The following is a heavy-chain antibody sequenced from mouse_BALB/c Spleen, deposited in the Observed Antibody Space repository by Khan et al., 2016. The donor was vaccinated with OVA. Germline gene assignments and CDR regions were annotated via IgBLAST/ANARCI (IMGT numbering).Heavy chain of an antibody. CDR3: SRSGYGSFAY. CDR2: INPNNGGT. J-gene: IGHJ3*01. V-gene: IGHV1S81*02. Sequence: VQLQQSGAELVTPGASVRLSCKASGYTFTSYYLYWVKQRPGQCLEWIGDINPNNGGTNFNEKFKNKATLTVDKSSSTAYIQLNSLTSVDSAVYYCSRSGYGSFAYWGQGTLVTVSA. D-gene: IGHD2-2*01. CDR1: GYTFTSYY.